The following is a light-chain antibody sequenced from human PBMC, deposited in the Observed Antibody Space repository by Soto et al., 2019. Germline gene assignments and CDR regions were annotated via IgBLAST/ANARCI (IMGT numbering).Light chain of an antibody. J-gene: IGKJ5*01. CDR1: QSVSGF. CDR2: DAS. Sequence: EIVLTQSPATLSLSPGERATLSCRASQSVSGFLAWYQQKPGQAPRLLIYDASNRATGIPARFSGTGSGTDFTLTISSLEPEDFAIYYCQQRTSWGFTFGQGTRLEIK. CDR3: QQRTSWGFT. V-gene: IGKV3-11*01.